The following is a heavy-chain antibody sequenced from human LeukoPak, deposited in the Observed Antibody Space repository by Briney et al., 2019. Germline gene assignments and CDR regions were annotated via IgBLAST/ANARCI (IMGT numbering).Heavy chain of an antibody. CDR3: AKDRTGTNYALADY. CDR1: GFTFSSYG. V-gene: IGHV3-30*02. J-gene: IGHJ4*02. Sequence: GGSLRLSCAASGFTFSSYGMHWVRQAPGKGLEWVAFIRYDGSNKYYADSVKGRFTISRDNSKNTLYLQMDSLRAEDTAVYYCAKDRTGTNYALADYWGQGTLVTVSS. D-gene: IGHD1-7*01. CDR2: IRYDGSNK.